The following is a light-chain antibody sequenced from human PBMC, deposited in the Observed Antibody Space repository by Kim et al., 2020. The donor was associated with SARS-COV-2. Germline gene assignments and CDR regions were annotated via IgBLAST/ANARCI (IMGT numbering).Light chain of an antibody. J-gene: IGLJ2*01. CDR2: DVY. CDR3: ISFTTSSSLDVV. V-gene: IGLV2-14*03. CDR1: SSDVGGYNH. Sequence: SLSISYTGTSSDVGGYNHVSWYQQHAGKAPKLIIYDVYNRPLGVSNRFSGSKSGNTASLTISGLQAEDEADYYCISFTTSSSLDVVFGGGTQLTVL.